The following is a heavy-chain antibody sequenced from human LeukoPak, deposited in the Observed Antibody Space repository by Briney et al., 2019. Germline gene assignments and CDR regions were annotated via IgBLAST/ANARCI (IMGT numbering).Heavy chain of an antibody. J-gene: IGHJ6*02. V-gene: IGHV3-11*06. CDR1: GFTFSDYY. CDR3: ARDASGWSRDV. Sequence: GGSLRLSCAASGFTFSDYYMSWIRQAPGKGLEGVSYISSSSSYTNYADSVKGRFTISRDNAKNSLYLQMNSLRAEDTAVYYCARDASGWSRDVWGQGTTVTVSS. CDR2: ISSSSSYT. D-gene: IGHD6-19*01.